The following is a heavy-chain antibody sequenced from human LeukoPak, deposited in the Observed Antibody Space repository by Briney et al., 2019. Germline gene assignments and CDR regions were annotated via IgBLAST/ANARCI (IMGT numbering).Heavy chain of an antibody. CDR2: IYYSGST. CDR3: ARSDYGGNSGWFDP. V-gene: IGHV4-59*08. D-gene: IGHD4-17*01. J-gene: IGHJ5*02. Sequence: GSLRLSCAASGFTFSNYAMSWIRQPPGKGLEWIGYIYYSGSTNYNPSLKSRVTISVDTSKNQFSLKLSSVTAADTAVYYCARSDYGGNSGWFDPWGQGTLVTVSS. CDR1: GFTFSNYA.